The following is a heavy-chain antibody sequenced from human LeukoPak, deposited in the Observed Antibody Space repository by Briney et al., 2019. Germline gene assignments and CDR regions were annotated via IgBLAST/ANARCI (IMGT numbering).Heavy chain of an antibody. D-gene: IGHD1-20*01. V-gene: IGHV1-69*04. CDR1: GGTFSSYG. Sequence: SVKVSCKASGGTFSSYGISWVRQAPGQGLEWMGRIIPIFGIANFAQKFQGRVTITADKSTSTAYMELSSLRSEDTAVYYCARDRAITGTTDAFDIWGQGTMVTVSS. J-gene: IGHJ3*02. CDR2: IIPIFGIA. CDR3: ARDRAITGTTDAFDI.